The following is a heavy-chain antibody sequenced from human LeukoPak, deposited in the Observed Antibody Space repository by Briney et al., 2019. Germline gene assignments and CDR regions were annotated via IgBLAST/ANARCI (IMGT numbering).Heavy chain of an antibody. CDR1: GFTFNNYA. V-gene: IGHV3-23*01. J-gene: IGHJ4*02. D-gene: IGHD2-15*01. Sequence: GGSLRLSCAASGFTFNNYAMSWIRQAPGKGLEWVSAISGSDDSTYYADSVKGRFTISRDNSKNTLYLQMNSLRAEDTAVYYCARGYCSGGSCYPQTLFDYWGQGTLVTVSS. CDR2: ISGSDDST. CDR3: ARGYCSGGSCYPQTLFDY.